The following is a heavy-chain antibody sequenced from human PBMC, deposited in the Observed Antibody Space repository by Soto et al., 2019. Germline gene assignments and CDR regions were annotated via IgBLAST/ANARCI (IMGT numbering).Heavy chain of an antibody. Sequence: SVKVSCKASGFTFSSSSVQWVRQARGQRLEWIGWIVVGSGDTNYAQKFQERVTITRDMSTTTAYMDLRSLRSDDTAVYYCARVLGYSSSWWRHSAFDIWGQGTTVTVSS. J-gene: IGHJ3*02. CDR3: ARVLGYSSSWWRHSAFDI. CDR1: GFTFSSSS. D-gene: IGHD6-13*01. CDR2: IVVGSGDT. V-gene: IGHV1-58*01.